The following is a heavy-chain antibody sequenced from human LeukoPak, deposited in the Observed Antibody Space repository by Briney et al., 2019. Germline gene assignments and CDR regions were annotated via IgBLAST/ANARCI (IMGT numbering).Heavy chain of an antibody. V-gene: IGHV1-2*06. CDR2: INPNSGGT. Sequence: ASVTVSCTASGYTFTGYYIHWVRQAPGQGLEWMGRINPNSGGTNYAQKFQGRVTMTRDTSISTAYMELSSLRSDDTAVYYCAGEDNSSGYRPFDIWGQGTMVTVPS. D-gene: IGHD3-22*01. CDR1: GYTFTGYY. J-gene: IGHJ3*02. CDR3: AGEDNSSGYRPFDI.